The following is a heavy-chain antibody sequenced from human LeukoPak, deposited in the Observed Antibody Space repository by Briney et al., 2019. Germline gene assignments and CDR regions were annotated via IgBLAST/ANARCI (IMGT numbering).Heavy chain of an antibody. J-gene: IGHJ4*02. CDR1: GDSVFSNSAA. CDR3: AAYYDFWSGYRFDY. V-gene: IGHV6-1*01. Sequence: SQTLSLTCAISGDSVFSNSAAWNWIRQSPSRGLEWLGRTYYRSKWYNDYAVSVKSRITINPDTSKNQFSLQLNSVTPEDTAVYYCAAYYDFWSGYRFDYWGQGTLVTVSS. D-gene: IGHD3-3*01. CDR2: TYYRSKWYN.